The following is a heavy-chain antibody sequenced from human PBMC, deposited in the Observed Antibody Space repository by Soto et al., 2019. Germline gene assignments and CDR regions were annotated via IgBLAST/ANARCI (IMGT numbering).Heavy chain of an antibody. CDR2: IYWNDDK. CDR3: ARLGWDTAMVPFDY. V-gene: IGHV2-5*01. CDR1: GFSLSTSGVG. D-gene: IGHD5-18*01. J-gene: IGHJ4*02. Sequence: GSGPTLVNHTQTLTLTCTFSGFSLSTSGVGVGWIRQPPGKALEWLALIYWNDDKRYSPSLKSRLTITKDTSKNQVVLTMTNMDPVDTATYYCARLGWDTAMVPFDYWGQGTLVTVSS.